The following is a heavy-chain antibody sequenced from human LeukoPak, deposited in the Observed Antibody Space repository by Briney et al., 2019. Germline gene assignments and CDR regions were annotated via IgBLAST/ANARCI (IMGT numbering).Heavy chain of an antibody. V-gene: IGHV3-21*01. J-gene: IGHJ3*02. CDR2: ISSSSSYI. Sequence: GGSLRLSCAASGFTFSSYSMNWVRQAPGKGLEWGSSISSSSSYIYYADSVKGRFTISRDNAKNSLYLQMNSLRAEDTAVYYCARVCQLLKTDAFDIWGQGTMVTVSS. D-gene: IGHD2-2*01. CDR3: ARVCQLLKTDAFDI. CDR1: GFTFSSYS.